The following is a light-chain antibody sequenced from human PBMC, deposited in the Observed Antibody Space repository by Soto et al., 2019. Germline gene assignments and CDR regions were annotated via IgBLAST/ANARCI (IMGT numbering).Light chain of an antibody. CDR1: QGFSTW. CDR3: QQANSFPRT. J-gene: IGKJ4*01. CDR2: SAS. Sequence: DIQMTQSPSSVSASVGDRVTITCRSSQGFSTWLAWYRRKPGRAPELLIYSASSLHSGVPSRFSGRGSGTDFTLTISSLQPEDFATYYCQQANSFPRTFGGGTEVEIK. V-gene: IGKV1-12*01.